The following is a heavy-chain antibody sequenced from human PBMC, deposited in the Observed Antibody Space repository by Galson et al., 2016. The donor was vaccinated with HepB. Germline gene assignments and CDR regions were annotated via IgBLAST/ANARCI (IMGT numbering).Heavy chain of an antibody. Sequence: LRLSCAASGFTFSNYAMHWVRQAPGKGLEWVAVIWYDGSSKYYIDSVKGRFTISRDNARHSLYLEMNSLRGEDTAMYYCARDYVPGAWGQGVLVTVSS. J-gene: IGHJ5*02. CDR2: IWYDGSSK. CDR1: GFTFSNYA. D-gene: IGHD3-10*01. CDR3: ARDYVPGA. V-gene: IGHV3-33*01.